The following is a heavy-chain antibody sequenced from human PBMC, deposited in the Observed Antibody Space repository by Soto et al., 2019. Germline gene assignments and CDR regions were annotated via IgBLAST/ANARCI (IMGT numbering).Heavy chain of an antibody. CDR3: VRPTSEVDAFEI. Sequence: EVQLVESGGDLVQPGGSLRLSCAASGFTLSNYWMHWVRQAPGKGLVWVSRINNDGSTIHYTDSVKGRFTISRDNAKNTLYLQMHSLRAEDTAVYYCVRPTSEVDAFEIWGQGTMVTVSS. J-gene: IGHJ3*02. CDR1: GFTLSNYW. CDR2: INNDGSTI. V-gene: IGHV3-74*01.